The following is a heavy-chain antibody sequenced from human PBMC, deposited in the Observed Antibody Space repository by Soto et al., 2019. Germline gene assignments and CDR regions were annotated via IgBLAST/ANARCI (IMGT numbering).Heavy chain of an antibody. CDR1: GGTFSSYA. D-gene: IGHD3-22*01. Sequence: PSVKVSCKASGGTFSSYAISWVRQAPGQGLEWMGGIIPIFGTANYAQKFQGRVTITADESTSTAYMELSSLRSEDTAVYYCARAPGNYYDSSGYYFDYWGQGTLVTVSS. CDR2: IIPIFGTA. J-gene: IGHJ4*02. CDR3: ARAPGNYYDSSGYYFDY. V-gene: IGHV1-69*13.